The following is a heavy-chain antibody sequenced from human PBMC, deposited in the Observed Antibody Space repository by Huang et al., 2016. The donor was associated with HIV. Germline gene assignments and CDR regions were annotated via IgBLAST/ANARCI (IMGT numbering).Heavy chain of an antibody. Sequence: EVLLVQSGAELKEPGESLKISCKASGYGFRSYWIGWVRQKPGKGREWMGIIYPRDSETKSSPSFDGQVTISADKSTRTAYLQWESLKAPDTAIYFCARQVDGFRSHFDFWGQGTLVSVSS. CDR1: GYGFRSYW. V-gene: IGHV5-51*01. J-gene: IGHJ4*02. D-gene: IGHD5-18*01. CDR2: IYPRDSET. CDR3: ARQVDGFRSHFDF.